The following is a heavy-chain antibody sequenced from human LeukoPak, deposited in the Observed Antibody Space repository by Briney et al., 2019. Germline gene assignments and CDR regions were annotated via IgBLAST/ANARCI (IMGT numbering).Heavy chain of an antibody. J-gene: IGHJ3*02. CDR1: GGSISSYY. D-gene: IGHD1-26*01. CDR2: IYYSGST. V-gene: IGHV4-59*01. Sequence: SETLSLTCTVSGGSISSYYGSWIRQPPGKGLEWIGYIYYSGSTNYNPPLKSRVPISVDTSKNQSSLKLSSVTAADTAVYYCARTTAATGPIDIWGQGTMVTVSS. CDR3: ARTTAATGPIDI.